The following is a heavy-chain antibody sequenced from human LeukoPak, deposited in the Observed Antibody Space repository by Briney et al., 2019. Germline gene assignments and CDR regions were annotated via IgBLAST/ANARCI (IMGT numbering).Heavy chain of an antibody. D-gene: IGHD6-13*01. CDR2: IYYSGST. J-gene: IGHJ6*02. CDR3: ARHYSSPRRATGMDV. Sequence: SETLSLTCTVSGGSISSYYWSWIRQPPGKGLEWIGYIYYSGSTNYNPSLKSRVTISVDTSKNQFPLKLSSVTAADTAVYYCARHYSSPRRATGMDVWGQGTTVTVSS. CDR1: GGSISSYY. V-gene: IGHV4-59*08.